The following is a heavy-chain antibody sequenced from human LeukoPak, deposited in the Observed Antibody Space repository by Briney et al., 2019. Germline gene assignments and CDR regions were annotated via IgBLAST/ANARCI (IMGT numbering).Heavy chain of an antibody. Sequence: PSETLSLTCTVSAYSISNGFVWGWIRQPPGKGLEWIASIYHGGTTYYNPSLKSRVTMSVDTSKNQFSLRLSSVTAADTAVYYCTRLSHVAGAPKVSWFDPWGQGTLVTVSS. CDR3: TRLSHVAGAPKVSWFDP. V-gene: IGHV4-38-2*02. CDR1: AYSISNGFV. J-gene: IGHJ5*02. D-gene: IGHD1-26*01. CDR2: IYHGGTT.